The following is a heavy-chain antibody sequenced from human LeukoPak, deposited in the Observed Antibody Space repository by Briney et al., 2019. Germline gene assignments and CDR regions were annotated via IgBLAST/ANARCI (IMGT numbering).Heavy chain of an antibody. J-gene: IGHJ4*02. CDR1: GFTFRTYA. CDR2: ISDDGSNK. V-gene: IGHV3-30*04. CDR3: AKDFSQEGSHSVDY. D-gene: IGHD1-26*01. Sequence: GGSLRLSCAASGFTFRTYAMNWVRQAPGKGLEWVAVISDDGSNKYYAESVKGQFTISRDNSKNTLYLQMNSLRAEDTAVYYCAKDFSQEGSHSVDYWGQGTLVTVSS.